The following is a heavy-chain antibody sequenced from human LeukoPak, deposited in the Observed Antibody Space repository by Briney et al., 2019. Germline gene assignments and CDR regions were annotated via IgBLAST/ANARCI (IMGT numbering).Heavy chain of an antibody. CDR2: INTDGTVT. Sequence: GGSLRLSCAASGFTFTTYWMHWVRQAPGKGLESVSRINTDGTVTTYADSVKGRFTVSRDNADNTMFLQMNSVRDEDTAVYYCATKQWLAPPPDSWGQGTPVTVSS. V-gene: IGHV3-74*01. CDR1: GFTFTTYW. CDR3: ATKQWLAPPPDS. D-gene: IGHD6-19*01. J-gene: IGHJ4*02.